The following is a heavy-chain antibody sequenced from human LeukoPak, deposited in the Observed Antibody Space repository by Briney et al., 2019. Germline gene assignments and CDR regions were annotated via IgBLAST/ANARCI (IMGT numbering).Heavy chain of an antibody. D-gene: IGHD2-8*01. CDR2: FDPEDGET. CDR1: GYTLTELS. CDR3: ATVAKNMYAPALWFQH. J-gene: IGHJ1*01. Sequence: ASVKVSCKVSGYTLTELSMHWVRQAPGKGLEWMGGFDPEDGETIYAQKFQGRVTMTEDTSTDTAYMELSSLRSEDTAVYYCATVAKNMYAPALWFQHWGQGTLVTVSS. V-gene: IGHV1-24*01.